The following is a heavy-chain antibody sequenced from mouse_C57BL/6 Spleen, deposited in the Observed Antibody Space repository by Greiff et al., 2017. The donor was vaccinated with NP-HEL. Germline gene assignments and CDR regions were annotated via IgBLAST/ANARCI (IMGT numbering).Heavy chain of an antibody. CDR1: GYTFTSYW. J-gene: IGHJ4*01. Sequence: QVQLQQPGAELVKPGASVTLSCKASGYTFTSYWMHWVKQRPGRGLELIGRIDPNSGGTKYNEKFKSKATLTVDKPSSTAYMQLSSLTSEDSAVYYCARNWDGYAMDYWGQGTSVTVSS. D-gene: IGHD4-1*01. V-gene: IGHV1-72*01. CDR3: ARNWDGYAMDY. CDR2: IDPNSGGT.